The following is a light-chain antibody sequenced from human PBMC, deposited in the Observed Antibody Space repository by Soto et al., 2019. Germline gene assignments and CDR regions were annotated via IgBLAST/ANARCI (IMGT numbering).Light chain of an antibody. CDR2: GAS. V-gene: IGKV3-15*01. CDR1: QSVSSK. CDR3: QQYNNWPGT. J-gene: IGKJ1*01. Sequence: EIVMTQSPATLSVSPGERATLSCRASQSVSSKLAWYQQKPGQAPGLLIYGASTRATGIPARFGGSGSGTEFTLTISSLQSEDFAVYYCQQYNNWPGTFGQGTKVEIK.